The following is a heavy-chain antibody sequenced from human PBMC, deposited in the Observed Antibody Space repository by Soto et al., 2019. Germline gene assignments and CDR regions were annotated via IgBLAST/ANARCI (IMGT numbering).Heavy chain of an antibody. Sequence: QVQLVQSGAEVKKPGSSVKVSCKASGGTFSSYAISWVRQAPGQGLEWMGGIIPIFGTANYAQKFKGRVTITADESTSTAYMELSSLRSEDTAVYYCARSRSPNLEDWLNKYYYYGMDVWGQGTTVTVSS. CDR2: IIPIFGTA. V-gene: IGHV1-69*01. D-gene: IGHD3-9*01. CDR3: ARSRSPNLEDWLNKYYYYGMDV. CDR1: GGTFSSYA. J-gene: IGHJ6*02.